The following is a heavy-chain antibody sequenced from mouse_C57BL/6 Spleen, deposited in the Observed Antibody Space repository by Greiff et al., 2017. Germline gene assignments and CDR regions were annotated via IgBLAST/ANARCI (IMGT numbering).Heavy chain of an antibody. V-gene: IGHV1-64*01. CDR1: GYTFTSYW. CDR3: ASHYYGSSHWFAY. CDR2: IHPNSGIT. J-gene: IGHJ3*01. D-gene: IGHD1-1*01. Sequence: QVQLQQPVAELVKPGASVKLSCKASGYTFTSYWMHWVKQRPGQGLEWIGMIHPNSGITNYNEKFKSKATLTVDKSSSTAYMQLSSLTSEDSAVYYCASHYYGSSHWFAYWGQGTLVTVSA.